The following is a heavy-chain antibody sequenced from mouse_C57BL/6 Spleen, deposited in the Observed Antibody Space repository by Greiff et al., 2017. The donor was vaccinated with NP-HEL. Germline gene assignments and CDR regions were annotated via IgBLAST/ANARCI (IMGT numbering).Heavy chain of an antibody. V-gene: IGHV1-81*01. D-gene: IGHD1-1*01. J-gene: IGHJ2*01. Sequence: VKLMESGAELARPGASVKLSCKASGYTFTSYGISWVKQRTGQGLEWIGEIYPRSGNTYYNEKFKGKATLTADKYSSTAYMELRSLTSEDSAVYFCARSGITTVVAGGYYFDYWGQGTTLTVSS. CDR1: GYTFTSYG. CDR2: IYPRSGNT. CDR3: ARSGITTVVAGGYYFDY.